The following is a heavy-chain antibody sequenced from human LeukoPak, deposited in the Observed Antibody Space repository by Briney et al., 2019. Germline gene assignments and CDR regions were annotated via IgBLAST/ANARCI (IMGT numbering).Heavy chain of an antibody. CDR1: GFTFGSYS. CDR2: ISSSSSYI. Sequence: GGSLRLTCAASGFTFGSYSMNWVRQAPGKGLEWVSSISSSSSYIYYADSVKGRFTISRDNAKNSLYLQMNSLRAEDTAVYYCARTDPSLYFDYWGQGTLVTVSS. J-gene: IGHJ4*02. CDR3: ARTDPSLYFDY. D-gene: IGHD3-16*02. V-gene: IGHV3-21*01.